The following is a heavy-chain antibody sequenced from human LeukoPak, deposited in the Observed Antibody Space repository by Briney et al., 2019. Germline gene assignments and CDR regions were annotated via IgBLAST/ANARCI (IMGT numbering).Heavy chain of an antibody. CDR2: IVVGSGNT. CDR1: GFTFTTSA. J-gene: IGHJ6*03. D-gene: IGHD5-24*01. V-gene: IGHV1-58*02. CDR3: ARAGERDGYNEYYYYYMDV. Sequence: GASVKVSCKASGFTFTTSAMQWVRQARGQRLEWIGWIVVGSGNTDYAQKFQGRVTMTRDMSTSTVYMELSSLRSEDTAVYYCARAGERDGYNEYYYYYMDVWGKGTTVTVSS.